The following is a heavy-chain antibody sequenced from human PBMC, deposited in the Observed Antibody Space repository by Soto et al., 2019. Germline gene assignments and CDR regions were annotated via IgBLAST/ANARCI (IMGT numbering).Heavy chain of an antibody. CDR2: INAGNGNT. J-gene: IGHJ4*02. V-gene: IGHV1-3*01. CDR3: ARDPGYSYGYK. Sequence: ASVKVSCKASGYTFTSYAMHWVRQAPGQRLEWMAWINAGNGNTKYSQKFQGRVTITRDTSASTAYMELSSLRSEDTAVYYCARDPGYSYGYKWGQGTLVTVSS. D-gene: IGHD5-18*01. CDR1: GYTFTSYA.